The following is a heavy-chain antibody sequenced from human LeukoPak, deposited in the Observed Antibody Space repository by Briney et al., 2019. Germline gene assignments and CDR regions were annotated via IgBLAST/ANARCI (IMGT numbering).Heavy chain of an antibody. CDR3: ARGRIAKIVVVHSFSYGMDV. D-gene: IGHD3-22*01. Sequence: SETLSLTCTVCGGSFTDYFWTWIRHSPGKGLEGMGEINDYTGDTNYNPSLNSRVSISLEKSKNQSSLELRSVTAADTAVYYCARGRIAKIVVVHSFSYGMDVWGQGTTVTVSS. CDR2: INDYTGDT. J-gene: IGHJ6*02. CDR1: GGSFTDYF. V-gene: IGHV4-34*01.